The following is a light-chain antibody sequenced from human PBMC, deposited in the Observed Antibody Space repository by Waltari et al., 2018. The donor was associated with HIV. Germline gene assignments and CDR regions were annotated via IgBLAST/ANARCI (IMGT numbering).Light chain of an antibody. CDR3: GTWDSGLNAYV. J-gene: IGLJ1*01. Sequence: QSVLTQPPSVSAAPGQKIGISCSGANSTIGSNSVYWYQQSPGRAPQLLIYDNHRRPSETPDRFSGSKSGTSGTLDITGLQTGDEADYYCGTWDSGLNAYVFGSGTKVTVL. V-gene: IGLV1-51*01. CDR2: DNH. CDR1: NSTIGSNS.